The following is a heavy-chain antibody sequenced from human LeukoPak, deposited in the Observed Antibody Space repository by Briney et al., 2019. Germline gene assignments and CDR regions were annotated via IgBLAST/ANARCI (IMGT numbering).Heavy chain of an antibody. CDR3: ARLVVVAATGGYYMDV. CDR2: ISSSGSTI. Sequence: GGSLRLSCAASGFTFSDYYMSWIRQAPGKGLEWVSYISSSGSTIYYADSVKGRFTISRDNAKNSLYLQMNSLRAEDTAAYYCARLVVVAATGGYYMDVWGKGTTVTVSS. V-gene: IGHV3-11*01. CDR1: GFTFSDYY. J-gene: IGHJ6*03. D-gene: IGHD2-15*01.